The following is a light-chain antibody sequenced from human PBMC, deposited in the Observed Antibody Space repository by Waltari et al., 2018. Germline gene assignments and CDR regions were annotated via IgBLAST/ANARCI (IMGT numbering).Light chain of an antibody. V-gene: IGKV3-15*01. CDR3: QQYNNWPYT. J-gene: IGKJ2*01. CDR1: QPVSSN. Sequence: EIVMTQSPATLSVSPGERVTLSCRASQPVSSNLAWYQQKRGQAPRLLMSDASTRATGIPARFSGSGSGTEFTLTISSLQSEDFAVYYCQQYNNWPYTFGKGTKLEIK. CDR2: DAS.